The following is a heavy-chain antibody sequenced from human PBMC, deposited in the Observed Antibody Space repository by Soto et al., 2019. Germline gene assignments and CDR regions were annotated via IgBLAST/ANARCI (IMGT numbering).Heavy chain of an antibody. CDR2: IYYSGST. CDR1: GGSISSGDYY. CDR3: ARDFLYCSSTSCYDLGVDP. Sequence: SETLSLTCTVSGGSISSGDYYWSWIRQPPGKGLEWIGYIYYSGSTYYNPSLKSRVTISVDTSKNQFSLKLSSVTAADTAVYYCARDFLYCSSTSCYDLGVDPWGQGTLVTVSS. D-gene: IGHD2-2*01. J-gene: IGHJ5*02. V-gene: IGHV4-30-4*01.